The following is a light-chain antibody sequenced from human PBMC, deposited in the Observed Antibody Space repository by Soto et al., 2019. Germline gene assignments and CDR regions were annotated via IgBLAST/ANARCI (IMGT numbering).Light chain of an antibody. CDR3: QQSYSLAPLT. Sequence: EIVLTQSPATLSLSPGERATLSCRASQSISSYLAWYQQKPGQAPRLLIYDASSRATGIPARFRGSGSGTDFTLTISSLQPEDFATYYCQQSYSLAPLTFGGGTKVEIK. CDR1: QSISSY. V-gene: IGKV3-11*01. J-gene: IGKJ4*01. CDR2: DAS.